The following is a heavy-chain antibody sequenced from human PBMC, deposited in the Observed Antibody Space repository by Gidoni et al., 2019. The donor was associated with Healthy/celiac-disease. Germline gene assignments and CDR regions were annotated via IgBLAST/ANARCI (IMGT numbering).Heavy chain of an antibody. CDR2: IYHSGST. V-gene: IGHV4-4*02. Sequence: QVQLQESGPGLVKPSGTLSLTCAVSGGSISSSNWWSWVRQPPGKGLEWIGEIYHSGSTNYNPSLTSRVTISVDTSKNQFSLKLSSVTAADTAVYYCARWRIKGGSYYGGVYWGQGTLVTVSS. CDR1: GGSISSSNW. J-gene: IGHJ4*02. CDR3: ARWRIKGGSYYGGVY. D-gene: IGHD1-26*01.